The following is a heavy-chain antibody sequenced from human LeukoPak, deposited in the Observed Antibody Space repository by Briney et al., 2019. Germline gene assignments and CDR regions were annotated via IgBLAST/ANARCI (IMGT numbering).Heavy chain of an antibody. CDR1: GFTFSSYW. CDR3: ARVQWELRGVGSYFEY. D-gene: IGHD1-26*01. CDR2: IKQDGSEK. Sequence: PGGSLRLSCVVSGFTFSSYWMSWVRQAPGKGLEWVANIKQDGSEKYYVDSVKGRFTMSRDNAKNSLYLQMNSLRAEETAVYYCARVQWELRGVGSYFEYWGQGALVTVSS. J-gene: IGHJ4*02. V-gene: IGHV3-7*01.